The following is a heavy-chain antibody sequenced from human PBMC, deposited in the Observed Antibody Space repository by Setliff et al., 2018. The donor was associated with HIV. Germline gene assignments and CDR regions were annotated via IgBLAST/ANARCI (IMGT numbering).Heavy chain of an antibody. CDR3: ARLSSYRSSSYYFDY. D-gene: IGHD6-6*01. V-gene: IGHV4-39*01. CDR2: IYHGGST. CDR1: GDSISNTTYY. Sequence: PSETLSLTCSVSGDSISNTTYYWGWIRQPPGKGLEWIGNIYHGGSTLYKPSLQSRVTMSVDTSKNQFSLKPNSVTAAETAVYHCARLSSYRSSSYYFDYWGQGALVTVSS. J-gene: IGHJ4*02.